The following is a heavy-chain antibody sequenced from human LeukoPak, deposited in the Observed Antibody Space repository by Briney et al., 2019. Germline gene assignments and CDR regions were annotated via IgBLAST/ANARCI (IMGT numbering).Heavy chain of an antibody. CDR1: GGSFSGYY. CDR3: ARGTVEDIVVVPAAIPNPYFDY. Sequence: SETLSLTCAVYGGSFSGYYWSWIRQPPGKGLERIGEINHSGSTNYNPSLKSRVTISVDTSKNQFSLKLSSVTAADTAVYYCARGTVEDIVVVPAAIPNPYFDYRGQGTLVTVSS. D-gene: IGHD2-2*02. J-gene: IGHJ4*02. V-gene: IGHV4-34*01. CDR2: INHSGST.